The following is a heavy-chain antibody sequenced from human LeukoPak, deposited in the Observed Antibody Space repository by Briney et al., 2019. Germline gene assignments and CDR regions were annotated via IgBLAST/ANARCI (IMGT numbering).Heavy chain of an antibody. J-gene: IGHJ4*02. CDR2: ISSSSSYI. Sequence: PGGSLRLSCAASGFTFSSYSMNWVRQAPGKGLEWVSSISSSSSYIYYADSVKGRFTISRDNAKNSLYLQMNSLKSEDSAVYYCKRGVGFCSTPSCFDYWGQGTLVTVSS. D-gene: IGHD2-2*01. CDR3: KRGVGFCSTPSCFDY. V-gene: IGHV3-21*03. CDR1: GFTFSSYS.